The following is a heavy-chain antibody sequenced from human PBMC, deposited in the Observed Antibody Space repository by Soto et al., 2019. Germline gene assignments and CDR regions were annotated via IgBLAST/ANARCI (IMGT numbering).Heavy chain of an antibody. J-gene: IGHJ4*01. CDR1: GFSFNNAW. CDR3: TPSTGRRLFDY. CDR2: VRSKTSGGAI. V-gene: IGHV3-15*07. Sequence: PGGSLRLSCAASGFSFNNAWMNWVRQAPGKGLEWVGRVRSKTSGGAIEYAAPVKGRFTISRDDSKDTVYLQMDSLEIADTAVYFCTPSTGRRLFDYWGHGT.